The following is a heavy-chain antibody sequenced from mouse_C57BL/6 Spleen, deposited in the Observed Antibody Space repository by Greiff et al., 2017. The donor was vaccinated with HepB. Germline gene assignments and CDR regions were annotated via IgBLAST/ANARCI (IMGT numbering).Heavy chain of an antibody. CDR2: ISSGSSTI. Sequence: EVQVVESGGGLVKPGGSLELSCAASGFTFSDYGMHWVRQAPEKGLEWVAYISSGSSTIYYADTVKGRFTISRDNAKNTLFLQMTSLRSEDTAMYYCARRADDDWYFDVWGTGTTVTVSS. D-gene: IGHD2-12*01. CDR3: ARRADDDWYFDV. V-gene: IGHV5-17*01. CDR1: GFTFSDYG. J-gene: IGHJ1*03.